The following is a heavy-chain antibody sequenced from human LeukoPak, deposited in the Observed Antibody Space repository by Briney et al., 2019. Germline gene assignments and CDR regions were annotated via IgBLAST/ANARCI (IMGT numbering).Heavy chain of an antibody. CDR2: ISYDGSKK. D-gene: IGHD6-13*01. J-gene: IGHJ4*02. V-gene: IGHV3-30*18. Sequence: GGSLRLSCAASGFTLSRSGMLWVRQAPGKGLEWVTVISYDGSKKDYADSVKGRFTISRDNSKNTLYLQMNSLRAEDTAVYYCAKDKSSTWSFDYWGQGTLVTVSS. CDR3: AKDKSSTWSFDY. CDR1: GFTLSRSG.